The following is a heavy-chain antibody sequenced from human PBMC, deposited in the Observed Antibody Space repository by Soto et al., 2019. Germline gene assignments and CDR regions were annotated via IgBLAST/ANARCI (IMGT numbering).Heavy chain of an antibody. CDR3: ARDSGTVNPGYFDF. Sequence: GSLRLSCAASGFTFDTYSMNWVRQAPGKGLDWVSSISSHSNYIYYADSLRGRVTISRDNAKKLLYLEVNRLTVDDTGIYYCARDSGTVNPGYFDFWGQGILVTVSS. J-gene: IGHJ4*02. CDR2: ISSHSNYI. V-gene: IGHV3-21*01. CDR1: GFTFDTYS. D-gene: IGHD4-17*01.